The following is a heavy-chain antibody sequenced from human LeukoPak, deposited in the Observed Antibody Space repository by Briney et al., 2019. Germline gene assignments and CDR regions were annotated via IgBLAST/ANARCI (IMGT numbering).Heavy chain of an antibody. CDR3: ARSMVRGVDDAFDI. V-gene: IGHV1-8*01. D-gene: IGHD3-10*01. CDR2: MNPNSGNT. J-gene: IGHJ3*02. Sequence: ASVKVSCKASGYTFTSYDINWVRQATGQGPEWMGWMNPNSGNTGYAQKFQGRVTLTRNTSISTAYMELSSLRSEDTAVYYCARSMVRGVDDAFDIWGQGTMVTVSS. CDR1: GYTFTSYD.